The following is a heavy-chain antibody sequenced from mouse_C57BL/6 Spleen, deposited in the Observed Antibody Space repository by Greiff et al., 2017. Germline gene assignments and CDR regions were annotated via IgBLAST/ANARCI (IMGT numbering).Heavy chain of an antibody. Sequence: VNLVESGAELVKPGASVKMSCKASGYTFTTYPIEWMKQNHGKSLEWIGNFHPYNDDTKYNEKFKGKATLTVEKSSSTVYLELSRLTSDDSAVYYCARSGNSPLVFDYWGQGTTLTVSS. CDR3: ARSGNSPLVFDY. D-gene: IGHD1-1*01. CDR2: FHPYNDDT. J-gene: IGHJ2*01. CDR1: GYTFTTYP. V-gene: IGHV1-47*01.